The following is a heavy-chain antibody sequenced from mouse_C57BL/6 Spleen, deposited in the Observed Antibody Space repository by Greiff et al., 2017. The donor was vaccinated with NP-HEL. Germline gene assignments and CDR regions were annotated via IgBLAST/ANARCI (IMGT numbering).Heavy chain of an antibody. CDR1: GFSLSTSGMG. Sequence: QVTLKVSGPGILQSSQTLSLTCSFSGFSLSTSGMGVSWIRQPSGKGLEWLAHIYWDDDKRYNPSLKSRLTISKDTSRNQVFLKITSVDTADTATYYCARSRADGYYERDWYFDVWGTGTTVTVSS. CDR2: IYWDDDK. V-gene: IGHV8-12*01. CDR3: ARSRADGYYERDWYFDV. J-gene: IGHJ1*03. D-gene: IGHD2-3*01.